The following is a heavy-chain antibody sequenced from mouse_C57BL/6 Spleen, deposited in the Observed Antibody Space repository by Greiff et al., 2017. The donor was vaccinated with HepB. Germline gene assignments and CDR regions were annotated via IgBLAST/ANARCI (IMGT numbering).Heavy chain of an antibody. D-gene: IGHD2-1*01. V-gene: IGHV1-26*01. J-gene: IGHJ4*01. CDR3: LGGGNYWYAMDD. CDR1: GYTFTDYY. Sequence: EVQLQQSGPELVKPGASVKISCKASGYTFTDYYMNWVQQSHGKSLEWIGDINPNNGGTSYNQKFKGQDTLTVDKSSSTAYMELRSLTSEDSAVYCCLGGGNYWYAMDDWGQGTSVTVSS. CDR2: INPNNGGT.